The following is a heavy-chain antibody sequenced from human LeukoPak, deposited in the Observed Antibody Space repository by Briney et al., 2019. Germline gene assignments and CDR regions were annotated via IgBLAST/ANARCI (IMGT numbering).Heavy chain of an antibody. CDR1: GYTFISYG. J-gene: IGHJ4*02. V-gene: IGHV1-18*01. CDR2: ISACNGNT. D-gene: IGHD3-22*01. Sequence: ASVKVSCKASGYTFISYGISWMRQAPGQGLEWMGWISACNGNTNNAQKFQGRVTVTTDTSTSTAYMELRSLRSDDTAVYYCARDDRSGYYDDWGQGTLVTVSS. CDR3: ARDDRSGYYDD.